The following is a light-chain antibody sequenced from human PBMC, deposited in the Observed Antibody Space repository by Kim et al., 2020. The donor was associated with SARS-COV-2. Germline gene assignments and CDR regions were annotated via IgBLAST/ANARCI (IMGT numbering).Light chain of an antibody. CDR2: KAS. V-gene: IGKV1-5*03. J-gene: IGKJ1*01. CDR1: QSISSW. Sequence: SATVGDKVTITCRASQSISSWLAWYQQKPVKAPKLLIYKASSLESGVPSRCSGSGSGTEFTLTISSLQPDDFASYYCQQYNSYWTFGQGTKVDIK. CDR3: QQYNSYWT.